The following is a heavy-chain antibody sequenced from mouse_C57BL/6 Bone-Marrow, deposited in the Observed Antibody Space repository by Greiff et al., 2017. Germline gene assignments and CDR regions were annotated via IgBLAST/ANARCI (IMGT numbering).Heavy chain of an antibody. V-gene: IGHV3-1*01. CDR3: AREAYGYFDD. CDR1: GYSITSGYD. D-gene: IGHD1-1*02. J-gene: IGHJ2*01. CDR2: ISYSGST. Sequence: EVQGVESGPGMVKPSQSLSLTCTVTGYSITSGYDWHWIRHFPGNKLEWMGYISYSGSTNYNQSLKSRISITPDTSKNHFFLKLNSVTTEDTATYYCAREAYGYFDDWGQGTTLTVSS.